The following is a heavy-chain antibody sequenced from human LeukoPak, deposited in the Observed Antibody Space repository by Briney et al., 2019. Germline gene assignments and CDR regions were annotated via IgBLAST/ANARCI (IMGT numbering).Heavy chain of an antibody. J-gene: IGHJ5*02. V-gene: IGHV4-39*07. Sequence: SETLSLTCSVSGDSIGSSDFYWGWIRQPPGKGLEWIGSIYHSGSTYYNPSLKSRVTISVDTSKNQFSLKLSSVAAADTAVYYCARSDYGDYGPIDPWGQGTLVTVSS. CDR1: GDSIGSSDFY. CDR3: ARSDYGDYGPIDP. D-gene: IGHD4-17*01. CDR2: IYHSGST.